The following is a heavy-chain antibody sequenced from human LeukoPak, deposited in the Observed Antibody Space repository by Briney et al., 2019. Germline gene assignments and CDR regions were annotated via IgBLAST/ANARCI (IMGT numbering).Heavy chain of an antibody. CDR3: ARDRGRRFLEWLLSDYFDY. D-gene: IGHD3-3*01. V-gene: IGHV3-30*03. J-gene: IGHJ4*02. CDR2: ISYDGSNK. CDR1: GFTFSSYS. Sequence: PGGSLRLSCAASGFTFSSYSMNWVRQAPGKGLEWVAVISYDGSNKYYADSVKGRFTISRDNSKNTLYLQMNSLRAEDTAVYYCARDRGRRFLEWLLSDYFDYWGQGTLVTVSS.